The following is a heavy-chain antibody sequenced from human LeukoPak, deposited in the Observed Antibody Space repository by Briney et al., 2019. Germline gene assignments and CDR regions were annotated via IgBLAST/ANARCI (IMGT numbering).Heavy chain of an antibody. V-gene: IGHV3-48*04. CDR3: ARDGGSSWYFDY. Sequence: GGSLRLSCAASGFTFSNYVMHWVRQAPGKGLEWVSYISSSGNTTYHADSVKGRFTISRDNAKNSLYLQMSSLRAEDTAVYYCARDGGSSWYFDYWGQGTLVTVSS. J-gene: IGHJ4*02. D-gene: IGHD6-13*01. CDR2: ISSSGNTT. CDR1: GFTFSNYV.